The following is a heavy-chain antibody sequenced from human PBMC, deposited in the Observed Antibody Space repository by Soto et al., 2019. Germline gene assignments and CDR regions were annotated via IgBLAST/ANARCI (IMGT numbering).Heavy chain of an antibody. CDR2: ISYDGSNK. V-gene: IGHV3-30*18. Sequence: GGSLRLSCAASGFTFSSYGMHWVRQAPGKGLEWVAVISYDGSNKYYADSVKGRFTISRDNSKNTLYLQMNSLRAEDTAVYYCAKDRMAAAFDYWGQGTLVTVS. J-gene: IGHJ4*02. D-gene: IGHD6-13*01. CDR1: GFTFSSYG. CDR3: AKDRMAAAFDY.